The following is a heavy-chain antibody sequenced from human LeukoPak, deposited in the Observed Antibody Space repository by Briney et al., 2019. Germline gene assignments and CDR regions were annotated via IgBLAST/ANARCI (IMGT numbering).Heavy chain of an antibody. CDR1: GGSFSGYY. CDR2: INHSGST. V-gene: IGHV4-34*01. CDR3: ARDRGGYCSGGSCYSAITDY. Sequence: SETLSLTCAVYGGSFSGYYWSWIRQPPGKGLEWIGEINHSGSTNYNPSLKSRVTISVDTSKNQFSLKLSSVTAADTAVYYCARDRGGYCSGGSCYSAITDYWGQGTLVTVSS. J-gene: IGHJ4*02. D-gene: IGHD2-15*01.